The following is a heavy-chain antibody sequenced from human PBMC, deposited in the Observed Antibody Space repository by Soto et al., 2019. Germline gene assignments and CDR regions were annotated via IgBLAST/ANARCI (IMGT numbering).Heavy chain of an antibody. CDR3: ARCGFLEWLQTYYYYYMDV. CDR1: GGSISSYY. Sequence: SETLSLTCTVSGGSISSYYWSWIRQPPGKGLEWIGYIYYSGSTNYNPSLKSRVTISVDTSKNQFSLKLSSVTAADTAVYYCARCGFLEWLQTYYYYYMDVWGKGTTVTVSS. V-gene: IGHV4-59*08. J-gene: IGHJ6*03. CDR2: IYYSGST. D-gene: IGHD3-3*01.